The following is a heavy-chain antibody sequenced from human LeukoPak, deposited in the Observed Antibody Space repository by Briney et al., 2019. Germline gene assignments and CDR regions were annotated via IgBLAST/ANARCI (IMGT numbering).Heavy chain of an antibody. CDR1: GFTFSSYA. Sequence: GGSLRLSCAASGFTFSSYAMSWVRQAPGKGLEWVSAISGSGGSTYYADSVEGRFTISRDNSKNTLYLQMNSLRAEDTAVYYCAKACDVYWWRMFQCPFDYWGQGTLVTVSS. J-gene: IGHJ4*02. CDR2: ISGSGGST. V-gene: IGHV3-23*01. CDR3: AKACDVYWWRMFQCPFDY. D-gene: IGHD2-8*02.